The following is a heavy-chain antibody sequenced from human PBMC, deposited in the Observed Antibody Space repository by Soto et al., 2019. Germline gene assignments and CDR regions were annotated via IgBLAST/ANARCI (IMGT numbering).Heavy chain of an antibody. D-gene: IGHD2-21*02. CDR3: ARAGYCGPGCYYYFDY. J-gene: IGHJ4*02. V-gene: IGHV3-7*04. CDR1: GFTFGSYW. CDR2: IKPDGSAT. Sequence: GGSLRLSCAVSGFTFGSYWMNGVRLIPGKGLEGVAYIKPDGSATYYVDSVKGRFTISRDNAKNSLYLQMNSLRVEDTSVYYCARAGYCGPGCYYYFDYWGQRTLVTVSS.